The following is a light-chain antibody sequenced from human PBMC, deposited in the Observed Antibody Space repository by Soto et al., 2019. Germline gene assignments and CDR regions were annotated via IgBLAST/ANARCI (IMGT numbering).Light chain of an antibody. CDR1: QSISSW. Sequence: DIQMTQSPSTLSASVGDRVTITCRASQSISSWLAWYQQTPGKAPKLLIYKASSLESGVPSRFSGSGSGTEFTLTISSLQPDDFATYYCQQYNSYSVTFGQGTKVEIK. CDR2: KAS. J-gene: IGKJ1*01. V-gene: IGKV1-5*03. CDR3: QQYNSYSVT.